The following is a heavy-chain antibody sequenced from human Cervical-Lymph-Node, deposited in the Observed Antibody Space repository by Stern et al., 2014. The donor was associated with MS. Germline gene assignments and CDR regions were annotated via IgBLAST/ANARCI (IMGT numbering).Heavy chain of an antibody. D-gene: IGHD2-15*01. CDR3: ARGRNGFGYDS. V-gene: IGHV4-61*02. Sequence: QAQLQESGPGLVKPSQTLSLTCNVSGGPISRGTYYWSWIRQPAGKGLELIGRINTSEGPDGTASLKGRVTMTVDMSKNRLPLWLTHVTAADTAVYYCARGRNGFGYDSWGQGTLATVSP. CDR1: GGPISRGTYY. CDR2: INTSEGP. J-gene: IGHJ4*02.